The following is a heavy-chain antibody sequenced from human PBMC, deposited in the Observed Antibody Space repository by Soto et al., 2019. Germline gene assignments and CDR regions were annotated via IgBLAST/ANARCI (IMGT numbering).Heavy chain of an antibody. CDR3: ARKLPDIVVIPAANANWFDP. Sequence: ASVKVYCKASGYTFTSYAIHWVRQAPGQRLEWMGWINADNGNTKYSQKFQGRVTITRDTSANTAYMELSSLTSEDTAVYYCARKLPDIVVIPAANANWFDPWGQGTLVTVSS. CDR2: INADNGNT. J-gene: IGHJ5*02. V-gene: IGHV1-3*01. D-gene: IGHD2-2*01. CDR1: GYTFTSYA.